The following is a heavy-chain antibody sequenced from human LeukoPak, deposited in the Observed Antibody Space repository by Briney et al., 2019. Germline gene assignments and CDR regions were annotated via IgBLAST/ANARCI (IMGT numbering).Heavy chain of an antibody. CDR3: ARDRGVTGVVDFDY. J-gene: IGHJ4*02. CDR1: GYTFINYG. D-gene: IGHD3-3*01. V-gene: IGHV1-18*01. Sequence: ASVKVSCKASGYTFINYGVSWVRQAPGQGLEWMGWISTYKGNTNYAQKFQGRVTMTTDTSTSTAYMELRSLRSDDTAVYYCARDRGVTGVVDFDYWGQGTLVTVSS. CDR2: ISTYKGNT.